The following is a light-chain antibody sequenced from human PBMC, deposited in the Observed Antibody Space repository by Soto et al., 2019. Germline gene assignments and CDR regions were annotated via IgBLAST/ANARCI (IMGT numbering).Light chain of an antibody. CDR3: QQYNNWPLS. V-gene: IGKV3-20*01. J-gene: IGKJ2*01. Sequence: EIVLTQSPGTLSLSPGERATLSCRASQSVSNNYLAWYQQKPGQAPRLLIYGASNRATGIPDRFSGSGSGTDFTLTISRLEPEDFAVYCCQQYNNWPLSFGQGTKLEIK. CDR1: QSVSNNY. CDR2: GAS.